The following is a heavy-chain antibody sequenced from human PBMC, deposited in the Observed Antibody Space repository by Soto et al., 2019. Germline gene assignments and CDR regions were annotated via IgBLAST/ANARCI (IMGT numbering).Heavy chain of an antibody. D-gene: IGHD5-12*01. V-gene: IGHV3-21*01. CDR2: ISSSSSYI. CDR3: ARDGYNPKSGYYYYYGMDV. CDR1: GFTFSSYS. J-gene: IGHJ6*02. Sequence: GGSLRLSCAASGFTFSSYSMNWVRQAPGKGLEWVSSISSSSSYIYYADSVKGRFTISRDNAKNSLYLQMNSLRAEDTAVYYSARDGYNPKSGYYYYYGMDVWGQGTTVTVSS.